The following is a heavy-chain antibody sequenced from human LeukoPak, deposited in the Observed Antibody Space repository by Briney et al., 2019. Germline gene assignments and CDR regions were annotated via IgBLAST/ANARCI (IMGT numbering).Heavy chain of an antibody. CDR3: ARGNDAKWGYYDSSGYYYHDPNDAFDI. J-gene: IGHJ3*02. Sequence: QPGGSLRLSCAASGFTFSSYGMHWVRQAPGKGLEWVAVIWYDGSNKYYADSVKGRFTISRDNSKNTLYLQMNSLRAEDTAVYYCARGNDAKWGYYDSSGYYYHDPNDAFDIWGQGTMVTVSS. V-gene: IGHV3-33*08. D-gene: IGHD3-22*01. CDR1: GFTFSSYG. CDR2: IWYDGSNK.